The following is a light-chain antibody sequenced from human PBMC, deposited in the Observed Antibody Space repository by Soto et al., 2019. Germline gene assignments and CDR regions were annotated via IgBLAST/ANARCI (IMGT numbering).Light chain of an antibody. CDR1: QSISSW. J-gene: IGKJ1*01. CDR2: DAS. Sequence: DIQMTQSPSSLSASLGDRVTLTCRASQSISSWLAWYQQKPGKAPKLLIYDASSLESGVPSRFSGSGSGTGFTLAISSLQPEDSATYYCLQDINYPWTFGQGTKVDIK. CDR3: LQDINYPWT. V-gene: IGKV1-5*01.